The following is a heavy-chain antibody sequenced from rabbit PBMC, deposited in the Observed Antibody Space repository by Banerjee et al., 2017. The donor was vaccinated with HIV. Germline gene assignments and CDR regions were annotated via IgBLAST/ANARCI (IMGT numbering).Heavy chain of an antibody. J-gene: IGHJ3*01. CDR2: IGAGSSVDP. D-gene: IGHD4-2*01. CDR3: ASHPDSSWGL. Sequence: QEQLEESGGGLVKPGGTLTLTCTASGIDFSSSYWICWVRQTPGKGLEWIACIGAGSSVDPYYASWAKGRFTISSNTNQNTVSLQLNSLTAADTATYFCASHPDSSWGLWGQGTLVTVS. CDR1: GIDFSSSYW. V-gene: IGHV1S45*01.